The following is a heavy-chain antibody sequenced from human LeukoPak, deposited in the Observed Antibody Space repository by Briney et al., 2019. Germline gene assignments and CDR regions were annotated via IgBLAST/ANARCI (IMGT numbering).Heavy chain of an antibody. CDR2: IYYSGST. CDR3: ARRWGYSYGRTVAFDI. D-gene: IGHD5-18*01. V-gene: IGHV4-59*08. Sequence: SETLSLTCTVSGGSISSYYWSWIRRPPGKGLEWIGYIYYSGSTNYNPSLKSRVTISVDTSKNQFSLKLSSVTAADTAVYYCARRWGYSYGRTVAFDIWGQGTMVTVSS. CDR1: GGSISSYY. J-gene: IGHJ3*02.